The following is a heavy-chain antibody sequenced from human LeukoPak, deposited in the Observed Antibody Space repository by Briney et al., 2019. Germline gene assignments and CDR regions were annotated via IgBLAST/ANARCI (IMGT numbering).Heavy chain of an antibody. Sequence: ASVTVSFTASGYTFTVYYMHWVRQAPGQGLEWMGRINPNSGGTNYAQKFQGRVTMTRDTSISTAYMELSRLRSDDTAVYYCARDRRASSGWQALNWGQGTLVTVSS. V-gene: IGHV1-2*06. CDR1: GYTFTVYY. J-gene: IGHJ4*02. D-gene: IGHD6-19*01. CDR3: ARDRRASSGWQALN. CDR2: INPNSGGT.